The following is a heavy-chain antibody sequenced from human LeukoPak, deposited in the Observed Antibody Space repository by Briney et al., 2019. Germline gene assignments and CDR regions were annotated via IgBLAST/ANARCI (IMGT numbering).Heavy chain of an antibody. CDR2: IYYSEST. V-gene: IGHV4-4*02. CDR3: ARSYYGGKPFPFDY. CDR1: GGSISSTNW. J-gene: IGHJ4*02. Sequence: PSGTLSLTCAVSGGSISSTNWWSWVRQPPGKGLEWIGEIYYSESTNYNPSLKSRVTISVDTSKNQFSLKLSSVTAADTAVYYCARSYYGGKPFPFDYWGQGTLVTVSS. D-gene: IGHD4-23*01.